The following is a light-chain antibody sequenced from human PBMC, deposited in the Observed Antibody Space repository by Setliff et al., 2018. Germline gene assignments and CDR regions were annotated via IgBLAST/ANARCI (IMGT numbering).Light chain of an antibody. Sequence: QSALTQPPSASGSPGQSVTISCTGTGSDIGGYNYVSWYQQHPGKAPKLMIYEVNKRPSGVPDRFSGSKSGNTASLTVSGLQAEDEADYYCSSYAGSRNFYVFGTGTKGTVL. CDR3: SSYAGSRNFYV. J-gene: IGLJ1*01. CDR1: GSDIGGYNY. V-gene: IGLV2-8*01. CDR2: EVN.